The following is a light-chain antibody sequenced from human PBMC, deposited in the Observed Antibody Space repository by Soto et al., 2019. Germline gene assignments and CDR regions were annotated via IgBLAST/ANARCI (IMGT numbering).Light chain of an antibody. CDR3: QKYNSYSWT. J-gene: IGKJ1*01. CDR2: AAS. Sequence: DIQMTQSPSSLSASVGDRVTIACRASQSISSYLNWYQQKPGKDNKLLIYAASSLQSGVQSRFSGSGSGTEFTLTIRSMQPTDFATYYCQKYNSYSWT. CDR1: QSISSY. V-gene: IGKV1-39*01.